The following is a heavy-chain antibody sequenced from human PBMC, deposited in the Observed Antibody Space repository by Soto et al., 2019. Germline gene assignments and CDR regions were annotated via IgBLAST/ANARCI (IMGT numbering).Heavy chain of an antibody. CDR1: GGSVSSGSFY. CDR3: ARDQGYYDSSGYFDY. Sequence: PSETLSLTRTVSGGSVSSGSFYWSWIRQPPGKGLEWIGYIYYSGGTNYNPSLKNRVTISKDTSANHFSLNLSSVTAADTAIYYCARDQGYYDSSGYFDYWGHGTLVTVSS. D-gene: IGHD3-22*01. V-gene: IGHV4-61*03. J-gene: IGHJ4*01. CDR2: IYYSGGT.